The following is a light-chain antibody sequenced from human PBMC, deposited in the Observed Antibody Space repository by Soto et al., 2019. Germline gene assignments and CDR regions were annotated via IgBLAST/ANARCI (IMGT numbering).Light chain of an antibody. CDR1: SSAVGDYNY. CDR3: SSYTSITTLV. V-gene: IGLV2-14*01. CDR2: DVS. Sequence: QSALTQPASVSGSPGQSITISCTGTSSAVGDYNYVSWYQQHPGKATKLMIYDVSNRPSGVSNRFSGSKSGNTASLTISGLQAEDEADYYCSSYTSITTLVFGGGTKLTVL. J-gene: IGLJ2*01.